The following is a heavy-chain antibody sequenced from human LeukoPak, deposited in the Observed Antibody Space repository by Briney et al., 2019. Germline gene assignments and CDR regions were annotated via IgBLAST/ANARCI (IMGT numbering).Heavy chain of an antibody. CDR1: GFTFSSYW. J-gene: IGHJ3*02. V-gene: IGHV3-74*01. D-gene: IGHD5-24*01. Sequence: PGGSLRLSCAASGFTFSSYWMHWVRQAPGKGLVWVSLIYSDASGTSYADSVKGRFTISRDNAKNTLYLQMNSLRGEDTAVYYCARDVDIGAFDIWGQGTMVTVSS. CDR3: ARDVDIGAFDI. CDR2: IYSDASGT.